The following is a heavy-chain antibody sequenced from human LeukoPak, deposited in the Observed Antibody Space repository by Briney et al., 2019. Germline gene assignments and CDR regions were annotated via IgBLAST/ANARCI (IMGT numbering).Heavy chain of an antibody. CDR1: GLPMSSYY. J-gene: IGHJ4*02. CDR3: ARHGRVSRWYY. D-gene: IGHD6-19*01. Sequence: AEPLSLPCCVSGLPMSSYYLLGIRQPPPKGLEWIGHIYYIGSTNYNSSLKSRVPISVDTSKKQFSLKLSPVTAADTAVYYCARHGRVSRWYYWGQATLVTAPS. V-gene: IGHV4-59*08. CDR2: IYYIGST.